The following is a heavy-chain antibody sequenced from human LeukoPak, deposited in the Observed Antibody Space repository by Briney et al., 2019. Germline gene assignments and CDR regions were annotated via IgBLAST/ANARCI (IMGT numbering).Heavy chain of an antibody. J-gene: IGHJ4*02. Sequence: SETLSLTCTVSGGSISSYYWSWIRQPPGKGLEWIGYIYYSGSTNYNPSLKSRVTISVDTSKNQFSLKLSSVTAADTAVYYCARDPGSGWDYWGQGTLVTVSS. CDR3: ARDPGSGWDY. D-gene: IGHD6-19*01. CDR1: GGSISSYY. V-gene: IGHV4-59*12. CDR2: IYYSGST.